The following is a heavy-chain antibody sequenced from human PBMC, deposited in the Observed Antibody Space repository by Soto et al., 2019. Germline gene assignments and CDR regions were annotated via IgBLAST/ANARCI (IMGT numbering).Heavy chain of an antibody. Sequence: QVQLVESGGGVVQPGRSLRLSCAASGFTFSSYAMHWVRQAPGKGLEWVAVISYDGSNKYYADSVKGRFTISRDNSKNTLYLQMNSLRAEDTAVYYCAIEFWGNWFDPWGQGTLVTVSS. D-gene: IGHD3-16*01. CDR3: AIEFWGNWFDP. CDR2: ISYDGSNK. J-gene: IGHJ5*02. CDR1: GFTFSSYA. V-gene: IGHV3-30-3*01.